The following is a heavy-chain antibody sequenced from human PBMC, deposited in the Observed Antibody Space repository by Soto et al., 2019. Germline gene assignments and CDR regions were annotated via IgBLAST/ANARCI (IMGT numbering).Heavy chain of an antibody. D-gene: IGHD4-17*01. V-gene: IGHV4-59*01. J-gene: IGHJ6*02. CDR3: AREGYGDYAYYCYGMDV. Sequence: PSETLSLTCTVSGGSISSYYWSWIRQPPGKGLEWIGYIYYSGSTNYNPSLKSRVTISVDTSKNQFSLKLSSVTAADTAVYYCAREGYGDYAYYCYGMDVWGRGTTVTVSS. CDR1: GGSISSYY. CDR2: IYYSGST.